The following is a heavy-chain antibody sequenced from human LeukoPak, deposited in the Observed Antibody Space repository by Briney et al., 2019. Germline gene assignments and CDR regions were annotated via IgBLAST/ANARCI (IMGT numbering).Heavy chain of an antibody. D-gene: IGHD3-10*01. V-gene: IGHV3-53*01. J-gene: IGHJ3*02. Sequence: PGGSLRLSCAASGFTVSSNYMSWVRQAPGKGLEWVSVIYSGGSTYYADSVKGRFTISRDNSKNTLYLQMNSLRAEDTAVCYCARDGGSGSQRAFDIWGQGTMVTVSS. CDR1: GFTVSSNY. CDR2: IYSGGST. CDR3: ARDGGSGSQRAFDI.